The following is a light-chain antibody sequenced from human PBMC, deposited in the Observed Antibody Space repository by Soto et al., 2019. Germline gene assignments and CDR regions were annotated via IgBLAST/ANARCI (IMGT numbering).Light chain of an antibody. CDR3: QQYGSSPYT. J-gene: IGKJ2*01. Sequence: EIVLTQSPGTLSLSPGEIATLSCRASQSVSRSYLAWYQQKPGQAPRLLIYGASSRATGIPDRFSGSGSGTDFTLTISRLEPEDFAVYYCQQYGSSPYTFAQGTKLEIK. CDR2: GAS. V-gene: IGKV3-20*01. CDR1: QSVSRSY.